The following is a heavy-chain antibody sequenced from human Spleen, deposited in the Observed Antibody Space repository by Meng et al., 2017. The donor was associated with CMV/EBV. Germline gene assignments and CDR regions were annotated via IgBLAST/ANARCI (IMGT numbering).Heavy chain of an antibody. CDR3: AKDQVVPLYFDY. V-gene: IGHV3-7*03. D-gene: IGHD6-13*01. Sequence: GGSLRLSCAASGFTFDDYGMSWVRQAPGKGLEWVANIKQDGSEKYYVDSVKGRFTISRDNSKNTLYLQMNSLRAEDTAVYYCAKDQVVPLYFDYWGQGTPVTVSS. J-gene: IGHJ4*02. CDR1: GFTFDDYG. CDR2: IKQDGSEK.